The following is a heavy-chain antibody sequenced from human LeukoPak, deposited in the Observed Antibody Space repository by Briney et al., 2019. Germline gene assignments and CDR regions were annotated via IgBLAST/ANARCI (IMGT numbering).Heavy chain of an antibody. CDR1: GDSIISTTYY. D-gene: IGHD1-26*01. Sequence: SETLSLTCTASGDSIISTTYYWGWIRQSPGKGLEWIGSVYYNGKTYYNPSLKSRVTISVDTSKSQFYLKLTSVTAADTAVYYCSRSTSGSYFWADKWGQGTLVTVSS. CDR2: VYYNGKT. V-gene: IGHV4-39*01. CDR3: SRSTSGSYFWADK. J-gene: IGHJ4*02.